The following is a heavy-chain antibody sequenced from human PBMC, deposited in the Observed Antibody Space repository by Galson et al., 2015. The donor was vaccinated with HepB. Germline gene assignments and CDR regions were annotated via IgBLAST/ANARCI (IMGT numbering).Heavy chain of an antibody. V-gene: IGHV1-69*13. D-gene: IGHD3-3*01. CDR2: IIPIFGTA. Sequence: SVKVSCKASGGTFSSYAISWVRQAPGQGLEWMGGIIPIFGTADYAQKFQGRVTITADESTSTAYMELSSLRSEDTAVYYCARARDSHYDFWSGSNYYYYMDVWGKGTTVTVSS. J-gene: IGHJ6*03. CDR3: ARARDSHYDFWSGSNYYYYMDV. CDR1: GGTFSSYA.